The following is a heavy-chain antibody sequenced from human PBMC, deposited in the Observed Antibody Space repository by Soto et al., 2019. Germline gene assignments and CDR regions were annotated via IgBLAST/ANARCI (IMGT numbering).Heavy chain of an antibody. CDR3: ARGIAAPTLIRFDP. CDR2: SIPIFGTA. CDR1: GGTFSSYD. Sequence: QVQLVQSGAEVKKPGSSVKVSCKASGGTFSSYDISWVRQAPGQGLEWMGGSIPIFGTANYAQKFQGRVTITADESTSRAYMELSSLRSEDTAVYYCARGIAAPTLIRFDPWGQGTLVTVSS. J-gene: IGHJ5*02. V-gene: IGHV1-69*01. D-gene: IGHD6-13*01.